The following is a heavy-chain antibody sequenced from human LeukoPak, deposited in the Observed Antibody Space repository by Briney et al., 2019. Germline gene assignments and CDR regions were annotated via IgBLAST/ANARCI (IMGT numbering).Heavy chain of an antibody. CDR2: IKPDGTTK. J-gene: IGHJ4*02. CDR1: GFPFSSYS. V-gene: IGHV3-7*03. Sequence: GGSLRLSCAASGFPFSSYSMTWVRQAPGEGLEWVANIKPDGTTKFYVDSVKGRFTISRDNALNSLYLQMNSLRAEDTAIYYCARSIPYGTTWYGRSDYWGQGTLVTVSS. CDR3: ARSIPYGTTWYGRSDY. D-gene: IGHD6-13*01.